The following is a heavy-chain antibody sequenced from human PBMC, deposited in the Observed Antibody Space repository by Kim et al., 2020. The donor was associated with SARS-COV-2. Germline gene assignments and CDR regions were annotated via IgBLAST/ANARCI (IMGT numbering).Heavy chain of an antibody. Sequence: GGSLRLSCAASGFTFSSYGMHWVRQAPGKGLEWVAVISYDGSNKYYADSVKGRFTISRDNSKNTLYLQMNSLRAEDTAVYYCARDKQVVMATRDWVSNMDYCGQGTLVTLSS. V-gene: IGHV3-33*05. CDR2: ISYDGSNK. D-gene: IGHD2-21*01. CDR3: ARDKQVVMATRDWVSNMDY. J-gene: IGHJ4*02. CDR1: GFTFSSYG.